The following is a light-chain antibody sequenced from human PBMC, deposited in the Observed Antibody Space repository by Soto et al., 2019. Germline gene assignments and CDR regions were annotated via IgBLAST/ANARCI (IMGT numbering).Light chain of an antibody. CDR2: GAS. CDR1: QAINIY. CDR3: QKYYSAPWT. V-gene: IGKV1-27*01. Sequence: DRPMTQSPSSLSASVGDRVTITCRASQAINIYLAWYQQKPGKVPKLLIYGASTLRSGVPSRFSGSGSGTEFTLTISSLQPEDVATYYCQKYYSAPWTFGQGTRVEIK. J-gene: IGKJ1*01.